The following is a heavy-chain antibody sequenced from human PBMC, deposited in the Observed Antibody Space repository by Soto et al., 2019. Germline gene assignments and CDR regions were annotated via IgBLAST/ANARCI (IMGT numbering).Heavy chain of an antibody. D-gene: IGHD1-26*01. Sequence: EVQLVESGGALVQPGGSLRLSCAASGFTFSSYWMHWVRQAPGKGLVWVSRINTDGTSPKYADSVKGRFTISRDNAKNTLYLQMNSLRDEDTAVYYCARRWEYFYMGVWGKGTTVTVSS. J-gene: IGHJ6*03. CDR1: GFTFSSYW. CDR3: ARRWEYFYMGV. V-gene: IGHV3-74*03. CDR2: INTDGTSP.